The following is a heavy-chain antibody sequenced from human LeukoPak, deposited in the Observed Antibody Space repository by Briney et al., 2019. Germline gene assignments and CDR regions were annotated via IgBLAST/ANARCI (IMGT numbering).Heavy chain of an antibody. CDR2: IYCSGST. Sequence: SETLSLTCTVSGGSISSSSYYWGWIRQPPGKGLEWIGSIYCSGSTYYNPSLKSRVTISVDTSKNQFSLKLSSVTAADTAVYYCARCRFGELFGYFDYWGQGTLVTVSS. D-gene: IGHD3-10*01. CDR1: GGSISSSSYY. V-gene: IGHV4-39*01. J-gene: IGHJ4*02. CDR3: ARCRFGELFGYFDY.